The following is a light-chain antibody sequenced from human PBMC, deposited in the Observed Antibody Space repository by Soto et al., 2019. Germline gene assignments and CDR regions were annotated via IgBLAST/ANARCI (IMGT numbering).Light chain of an antibody. Sequence: QSVLTQPPSASGTPGQRVTISCSGSSSNIGSNYVYWYQQLPGTVPQLLIYRNNERPSGVPDRFSGSKSGTSASLAISRLRSEDEADYYCAAWDDSLSGVVFGGGTKVTVL. CDR1: SSNIGSNY. V-gene: IGLV1-47*01. CDR2: RNN. J-gene: IGLJ2*01. CDR3: AAWDDSLSGVV.